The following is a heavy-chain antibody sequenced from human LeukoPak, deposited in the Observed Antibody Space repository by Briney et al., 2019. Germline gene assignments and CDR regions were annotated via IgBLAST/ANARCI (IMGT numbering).Heavy chain of an antibody. Sequence: GGSLRLSCAASDFTFSSYAMSWVRQAPGKGLEWVSAISDSGGRTYYADSVKGRFTISRDNSKNTLYLQMSSLRAEDTAVYYCAKEGVEYYDFWSGYYAYNWFDPWGQGTLVTVSS. D-gene: IGHD3-3*01. V-gene: IGHV3-23*01. CDR2: ISDSGGRT. CDR1: DFTFSSYA. J-gene: IGHJ5*02. CDR3: AKEGVEYYDFWSGYYAYNWFDP.